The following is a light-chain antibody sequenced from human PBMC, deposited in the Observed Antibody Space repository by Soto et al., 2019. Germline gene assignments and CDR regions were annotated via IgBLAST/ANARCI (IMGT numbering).Light chain of an antibody. V-gene: IGLV2-14*01. CDR3: CSYTSTSTRV. CDR1: SSDVGAYNH. CDR2: EVS. Sequence: QSALTQPASVSGSPGQSITISCTGTSSDVGAYNHVSWYQHHPGKAPKLMIFEVSGRPSGVSYRFSGSKSGNTASLTISGLQAEDEADYYCCSYTSTSTRVFGTGTKLTVL. J-gene: IGLJ1*01.